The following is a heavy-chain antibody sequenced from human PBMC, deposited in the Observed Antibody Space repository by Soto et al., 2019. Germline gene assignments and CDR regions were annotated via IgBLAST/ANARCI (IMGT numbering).Heavy chain of an antibody. J-gene: IGHJ4*02. CDR2: MNPNSGNT. D-gene: IGHD6-19*01. V-gene: IGHV1-8*01. Sequence: QVQLVQSGAEVKKPGASVKVSCKASGYTFTSYDINWVRQATGQGLEWMGWMNPNSGNTGYAQKFQGRVTMTRNTSISTAYMELSSLRCEDTAVYYCATDSSGWYSFDYWGQGTLVTVSS. CDR3: ATDSSGWYSFDY. CDR1: GYTFTSYD.